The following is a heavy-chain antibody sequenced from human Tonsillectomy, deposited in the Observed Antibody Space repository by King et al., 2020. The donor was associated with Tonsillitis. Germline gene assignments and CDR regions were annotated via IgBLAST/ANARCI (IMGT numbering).Heavy chain of an antibody. D-gene: IGHD6-19*01. CDR3: ARQVYSSGWYLVY. Sequence: EVQLVESGAEVKKPGESLKISCKGFAHSFTSYWIAWVRQMPGKGLEWMGIIYPGDSDTRYSPSFQGQVTISADKSISTAYLQWSSLKASETAMYYCARQVYSSGWYLVYWGQGTLVTVSS. CDR1: AHSFTSYW. J-gene: IGHJ4*02. CDR2: IYPGDSDT. V-gene: IGHV5-51*01.